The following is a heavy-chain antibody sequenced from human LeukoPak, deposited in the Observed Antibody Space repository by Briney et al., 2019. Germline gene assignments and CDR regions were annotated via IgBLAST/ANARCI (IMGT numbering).Heavy chain of an antibody. J-gene: IGHJ4*02. CDR1: GYTFTGYY. V-gene: IGHV1-2*06. Sequence: ASVKVSCKASGYTFTGYYMHWVRQAPGQGLEWMGRINPNSGGTNYAQKFQGRVTMTRDTSISTAYMELSRLRSDDTAVYYCARVLTGYSSSWYYWGQGTLVTVPS. CDR3: ARVLTGYSSSWYY. D-gene: IGHD6-13*01. CDR2: INPNSGGT.